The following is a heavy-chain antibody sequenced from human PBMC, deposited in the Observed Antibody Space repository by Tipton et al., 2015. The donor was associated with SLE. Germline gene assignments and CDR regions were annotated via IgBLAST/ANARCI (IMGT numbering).Heavy chain of an antibody. J-gene: IGHJ4*02. D-gene: IGHD3-10*01. CDR2: IYSSGTT. Sequence: TLSLTCTVSGGSISSGGYFWSWIRQHPGKGLEWLGYIYSSGTTYYNPSLLSRVSMSVDTSKNQFSLKLSSVTAADTAVYYCAGTPDRGSSDFNYWGQGTLVTVSS. CDR3: AGTPDRGSSDFNY. CDR1: GGSISSGGYF. V-gene: IGHV4-31*03.